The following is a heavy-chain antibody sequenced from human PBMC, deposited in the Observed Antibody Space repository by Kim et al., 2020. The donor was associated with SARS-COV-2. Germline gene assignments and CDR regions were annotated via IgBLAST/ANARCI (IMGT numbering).Heavy chain of an antibody. J-gene: IGHJ4*02. D-gene: IGHD3-10*01. Sequence: VKGRFTISRDNSKITLYLQMNSLRAEDTAVYYCARAQLLWFGELSGRLDYWGQGTLVTVSS. CDR3: ARAQLLWFGELSGRLDY. V-gene: IGHV3-30*07.